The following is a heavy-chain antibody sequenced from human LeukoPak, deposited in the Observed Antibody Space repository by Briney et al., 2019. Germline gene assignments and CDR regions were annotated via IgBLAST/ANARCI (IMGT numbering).Heavy chain of an antibody. V-gene: IGHV1-2*06. Sequence: GASVNVSCKASGYTLTGYYMHWVRQAPGQGLEWMGRINPNSGGTHYAQKLHGRVTQTRHTHIRTLYMDVSRRRSDDTAVYYCARGGQGYSYGDWGQGTLVTVSS. CDR2: INPNSGGT. J-gene: IGHJ4*02. CDR1: GYTLTGYY. CDR3: ARGGQGYSYGD. D-gene: IGHD5-18*01.